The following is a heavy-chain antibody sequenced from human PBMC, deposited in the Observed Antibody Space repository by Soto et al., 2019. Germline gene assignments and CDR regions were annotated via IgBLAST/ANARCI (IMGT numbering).Heavy chain of an antibody. CDR1: GFSFRSYT. J-gene: IGHJ4*02. Sequence: QVQLVESGGGVVQPGRSLRLSCEASGFSFRSYTMNWVRQGPGKGLEWVAVISYDGDNRYYTGSVRGRFTISRDNSKNTLDLQMNSLSPEETAVYYYTREWGGNSTYINQYCCDYWGQGTRVTVSS. CDR2: ISYDGDNR. V-gene: IGHV3-30-3*01. CDR3: TREWGGNSTYINQYCCDY. D-gene: IGHD3-16*01.